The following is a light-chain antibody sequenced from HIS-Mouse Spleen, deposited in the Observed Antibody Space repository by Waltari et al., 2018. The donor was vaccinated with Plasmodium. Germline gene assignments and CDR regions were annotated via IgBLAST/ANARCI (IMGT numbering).Light chain of an antibody. Sequence: SYELTQPPSVSVSPGQTARITCSGDALPKKYAYWFRQQSSQAPAPVSYEDRTRPSGIPVRFSGSSSGTMATLTMSGAQVEDEADDYCYSTDSSGNNRVFGGGTKLTVL. V-gene: IGLV3-10*01. J-gene: IGLJ3*02. CDR1: ALPKKY. CDR3: YSTDSSGNNRV. CDR2: EDR.